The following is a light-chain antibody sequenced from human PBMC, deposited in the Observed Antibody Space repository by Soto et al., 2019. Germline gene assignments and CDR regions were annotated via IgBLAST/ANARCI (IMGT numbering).Light chain of an antibody. V-gene: IGLV2-8*01. J-gene: IGLJ2*01. CDR1: SSDVGDYNY. Sequence: LTQPPSASGSLGQSVTIPCTGTSSDVGDYNYVSWYQQHPGKVPKLMIYEVSKRPSGVPDRFSGSKSGNTASLTVSGLQAEDEADYYCSSFAGSPVVFGGGTKLTVL. CDR3: SSFAGSPVV. CDR2: EVS.